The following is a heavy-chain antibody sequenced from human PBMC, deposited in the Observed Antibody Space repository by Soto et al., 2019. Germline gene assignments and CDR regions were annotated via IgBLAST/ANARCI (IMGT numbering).Heavy chain of an antibody. V-gene: IGHV4-30-2*01. CDR2: ISQGGAT. CDR1: AGSITSGAYS. D-gene: IGHD2-15*01. Sequence: SETLSLTCAVSAGSITSGAYSWSWIRQPPGKLLEWLGYISQGGATYYNPSLERRVTISMDTSKNAFSLTLSSVTDDDTAVYYCARGIWNIGEMISGFYFDPWDPGTLVTVSS. CDR3: ARGIWNIGEMISGFYFDP. J-gene: IGHJ5*02.